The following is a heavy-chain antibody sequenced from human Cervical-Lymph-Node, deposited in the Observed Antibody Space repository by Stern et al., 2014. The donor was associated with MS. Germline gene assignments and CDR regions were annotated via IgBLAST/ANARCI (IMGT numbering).Heavy chain of an antibody. CDR3: ARAFCTGGVCYSFPFYGMDV. CDR2: INWNGGST. D-gene: IGHD2-8*02. V-gene: IGHV3-20*01. CDR1: GFTFEDYG. J-gene: IGHJ6*02. Sequence: EVQLVEAGGGVVRPGRSLRLSCAASGFTFEDYGMSWVRPAPGKGLELVPGINWNGGSTVYAGSVQGRFTISRDNAKNSLYLQMNSLRAEDTALYHCARAFCTGGVCYSFPFYGMDVWGQGTTVTVSS.